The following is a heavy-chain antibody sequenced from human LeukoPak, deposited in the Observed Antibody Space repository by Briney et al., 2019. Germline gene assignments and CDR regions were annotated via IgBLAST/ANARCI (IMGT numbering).Heavy chain of an antibody. CDR1: GFTFSSYA. D-gene: IGHD3-16*01. V-gene: IGHV3-23*01. Sequence: GGSLRLSCAASGFTFSSYAMSWVRQAPGKGLEWVSALSGSGGSTYYADSVKGRFTISRDNSKNTLYLQMSSLRAEDTAVYYCAKRGFGFYYGMDVWGQGTTVTVSS. J-gene: IGHJ6*02. CDR3: AKRGFGFYYGMDV. CDR2: LSGSGGST.